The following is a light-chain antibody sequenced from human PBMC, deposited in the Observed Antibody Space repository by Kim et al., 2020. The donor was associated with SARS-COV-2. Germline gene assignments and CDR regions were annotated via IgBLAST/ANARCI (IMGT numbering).Light chain of an antibody. CDR1: KLGDKY. CDR3: QAWDSSTAV. Sequence: VSPGQEASITCSGDKLGDKYACWYQQKPGQSPVLVIYQDSKRPSGIPERFSGSNSGNTATLTISGTQAMDEADYYCQAWDSSTAVFGGGTQLTVL. V-gene: IGLV3-1*01. CDR2: QDS. J-gene: IGLJ3*02.